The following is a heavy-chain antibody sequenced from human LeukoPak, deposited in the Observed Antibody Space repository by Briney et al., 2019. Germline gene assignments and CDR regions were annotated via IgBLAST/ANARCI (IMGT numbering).Heavy chain of an antibody. CDR2: IYYSGST. CDR3: AREGISYYDILTGYHYGMDV. Sequence: SETLSLTCTVSGGSISSYYWSWIRQPPGKGLEWIGYIYYSGSTKYNPSLKSRVTISVDTSKNQFSLKLSSVTAADTAVYYCAREGISYYDILTGYHYGMDVWGQGTTVTVSS. J-gene: IGHJ6*02. CDR1: GGSISSYY. V-gene: IGHV4-59*01. D-gene: IGHD3-9*01.